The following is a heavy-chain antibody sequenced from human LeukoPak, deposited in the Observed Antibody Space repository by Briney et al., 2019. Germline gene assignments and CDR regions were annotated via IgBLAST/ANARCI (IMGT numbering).Heavy chain of an antibody. D-gene: IGHD3-16*01. CDR3: AKNTGEGNYFDH. CDR2: IYPGDSDT. CDR1: GYSFTRYW. Sequence: LGESLKISCKAFGYSFTRYWIGWVRQTPGKGLEWVGIIYPGDSDTRYSHSFEGQVTISADKSIGTAFLQWRSLKASDSAIYYCAKNTGEGNYFDHWGQGSLVTVS. V-gene: IGHV5-51*01. J-gene: IGHJ4*02.